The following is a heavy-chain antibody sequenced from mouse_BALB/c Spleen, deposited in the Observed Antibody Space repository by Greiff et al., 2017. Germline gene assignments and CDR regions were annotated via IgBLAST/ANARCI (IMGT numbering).Heavy chain of an antibody. CDR1: GYTFPSYT. J-gene: IGHJ3*01. CDR2: ITPSSGYT. Sequence: VQLQQSGADLARPGASVKMSCKASGYTFPSYTMHWVKQRPGQGLEWIGYITPSSGYTNYNQKFKDKATLTADKSSSTAYMQLSSLTSEDSAVYYCARKGYGYAYWGQGTLVTVSA. CDR3: ARKGYGYAY. D-gene: IGHD1-2*01. V-gene: IGHV1-4*01.